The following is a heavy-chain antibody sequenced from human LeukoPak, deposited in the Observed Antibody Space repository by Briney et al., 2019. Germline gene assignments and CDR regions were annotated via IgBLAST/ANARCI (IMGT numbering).Heavy chain of an antibody. CDR3: ARGGEPMIVVVITYFDY. CDR1: GFTFSSYE. Sequence: GGSLRLSCAASGFTFSSYEMNWVRQAPGKGLEWVSYISSSGYTIYYADSVKGRFTISRDNTKNSLYLQMNSLRAEDTAVYYCARGGEPMIVVVITYFDYWGQGTLVTVSS. J-gene: IGHJ4*02. CDR2: ISSSGYTI. D-gene: IGHD3-22*01. V-gene: IGHV3-48*03.